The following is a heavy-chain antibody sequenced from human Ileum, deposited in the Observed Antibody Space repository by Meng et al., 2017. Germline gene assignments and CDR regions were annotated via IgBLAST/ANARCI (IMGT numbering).Heavy chain of an antibody. CDR2: MNTDGTTT. CDR3: ARDHTSSWYGRGDAFDI. J-gene: IGHJ3*02. CDR1: GFTFSNYW. Sequence: GESLKISCVASGFTFSNYWMEWVRQPPGKGLEWVSHMNTDGTTTNYANSVKGRFTISRDNAKNTLYLEMNSLRVEDTAVYFCARDHTSSWYGRGDAFDIWGQGTMVTVSS. D-gene: IGHD6-13*01. V-gene: IGHV3-74*01.